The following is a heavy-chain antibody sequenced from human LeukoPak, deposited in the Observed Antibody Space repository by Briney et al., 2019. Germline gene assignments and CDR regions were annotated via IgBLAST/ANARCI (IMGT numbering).Heavy chain of an antibody. CDR1: GYTFTSYG. D-gene: IGHD6-19*01. J-gene: IGHJ5*02. Sequence: ASVKVSCKASGYTFTSYGISWVRQAPGQGLEWMGWISAYNGNTNYAQKLQGRVTMTTDTSTSTAYMELRSLRSEDTAVYYCARGGYSSGWYVGGGFDPWGQGTLVTVSS. CDR2: ISAYNGNT. CDR3: ARGGYSSGWYVGGGFDP. V-gene: IGHV1-18*01.